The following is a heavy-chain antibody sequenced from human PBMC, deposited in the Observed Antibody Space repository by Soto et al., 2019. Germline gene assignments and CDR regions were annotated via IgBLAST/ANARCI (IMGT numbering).Heavy chain of an antibody. V-gene: IGHV4-30-4*01. CDR2: LYYSGST. CDR1: GGSISSGDYY. Sequence: SETLSLTCTVSGGSISSGDYYWSWIRQPPGKGLEWIGYLYYSGSTYYNPSLKSRVTISVDTSKNPFSLKLSSVTAADTAVYYCSREAPYLTTGVCYTACFDYWGQGTRVIVSS. J-gene: IGHJ4*02. CDR3: SREAPYLTTGVCYTACFDY. D-gene: IGHD2-8*01.